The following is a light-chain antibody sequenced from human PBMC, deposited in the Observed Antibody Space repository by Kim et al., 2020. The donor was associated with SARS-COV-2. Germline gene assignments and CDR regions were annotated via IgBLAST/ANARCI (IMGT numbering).Light chain of an antibody. CDR2: DAS. Sequence: DIQMTQSPSSLSASVGDRVTITCQASQDISNYLNWYQQKPGKAPKLLIYDASNLETGVPSRFSGSGSGTDFTFTISSLQPEDIATYYCLQYDNLPRFGPGTKVDIK. CDR3: LQYDNLPR. J-gene: IGKJ3*01. CDR1: QDISNY. V-gene: IGKV1-33*01.